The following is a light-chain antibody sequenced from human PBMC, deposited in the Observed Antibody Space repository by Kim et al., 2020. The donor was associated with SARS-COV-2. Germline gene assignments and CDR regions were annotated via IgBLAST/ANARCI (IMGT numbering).Light chain of an antibody. Sequence: SVGDRVTITFRASQSISNYLNWYQKKPGKAPKLLIYAASNLQRGVPSRFSGRGSGTDFTLTIISLQPEDFATYYCQQSYTTPLFTFGPGTKVDIK. J-gene: IGKJ3*01. CDR2: AAS. CDR1: QSISNY. CDR3: QQSYTTPLFT. V-gene: IGKV1-39*01.